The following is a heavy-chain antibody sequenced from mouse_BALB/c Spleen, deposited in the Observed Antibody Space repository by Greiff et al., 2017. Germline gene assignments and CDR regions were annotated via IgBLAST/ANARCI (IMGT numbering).Heavy chain of an antibody. D-gene: IGHD2-10*02. CDR1: GFSLTSYG. CDR2: IWAGGST. CDR3: ARDLGYGNYEFAY. Sequence: VQLQESGPGLVAPSQSLSITLPVSGFSLTSYGLHWVRPPPGTGLEWLGVIWAGGSTNYTSALMSRLSISKDNSKSQVFLKMNSLQTDDTAMYYCARDLGYGNYEFAYWGQGTLVTVSA. J-gene: IGHJ3*01. V-gene: IGHV2-9*02.